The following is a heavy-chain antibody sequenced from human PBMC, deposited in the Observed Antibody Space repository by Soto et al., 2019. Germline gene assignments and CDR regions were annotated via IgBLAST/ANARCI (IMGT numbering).Heavy chain of an antibody. CDR3: ARHGEDGQKQLRLNWFDP. CDR1: GYNFPDYW. V-gene: IGHV5-51*01. Sequence: PXDSLNLSCKCLGYNFPDYWIALVLQMPGKGLEYMGIIYPGDSDTRYSPSFQGQVTISADKSISTAYLQWNSLEASDTAMYYCARHGEDGQKQLRLNWFDPWGQGTLVTVSS. D-gene: IGHD2-21*01. CDR2: IYPGDSDT. J-gene: IGHJ5*02.